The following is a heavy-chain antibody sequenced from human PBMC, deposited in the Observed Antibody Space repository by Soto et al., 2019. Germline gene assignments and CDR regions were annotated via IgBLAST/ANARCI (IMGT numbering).Heavy chain of an antibody. CDR2: IIPLLGIT. V-gene: IGHV1-69*01. J-gene: IGHJ1*01. CDR3: ARDPRSITGTTSSEDFQH. CDR1: GGTFSGYA. D-gene: IGHD1-20*01. Sequence: QAQLMQSGAEVKKPGSSVKVSCKASGGTFSGYAINWVRQAPGQGLEWMGGIIPLLGITDYGQKFQGRITIAADESTGTAYMDLRGLRSEDTAVYYCARDPRSITGTTSSEDFQHWGHGTPVSVSS.